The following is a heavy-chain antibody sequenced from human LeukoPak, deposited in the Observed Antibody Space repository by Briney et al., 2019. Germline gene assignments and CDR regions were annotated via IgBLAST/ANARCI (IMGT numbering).Heavy chain of an antibody. CDR1: GYIFINHY. Sequence: ASVKVSCKASGYIFINHYIYWVRQVPGHGPEWMGLIHPSGTITNYAQKFQGRIIMTRDASTNTVYMDLSSLRSDDTAVYYCARGSPSGYFDYWGQGTLVTVSS. J-gene: IGHJ4*02. CDR3: ARGSPSGYFDY. D-gene: IGHD3-10*01. V-gene: IGHV1-46*01. CDR2: IHPSGTIT.